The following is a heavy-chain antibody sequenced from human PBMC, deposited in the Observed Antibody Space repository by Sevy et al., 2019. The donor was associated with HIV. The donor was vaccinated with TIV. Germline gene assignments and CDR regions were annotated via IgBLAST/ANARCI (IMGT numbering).Heavy chain of an antibody. Sequence: GGSLRLSCAASGFTFSSYAMHWVRQAPGKGLEWVAVISYDGSNKYYGDSVKGRFTISRDNSKNTLYLQMNSLRAEDTAVYYCARDTLNYYCGSSGYYYGKAHYFDFWGQGTLVTVSS. J-gene: IGHJ4*02. CDR2: ISYDGSNK. CDR3: ARDTLNYYCGSSGYYYGKAHYFDF. CDR1: GFTFSSYA. D-gene: IGHD3-22*01. V-gene: IGHV3-30-3*01.